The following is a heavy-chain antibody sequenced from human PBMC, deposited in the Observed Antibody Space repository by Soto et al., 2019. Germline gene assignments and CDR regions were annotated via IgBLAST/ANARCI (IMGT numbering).Heavy chain of an antibody. CDR3: ARTPSA. Sequence: QVQLQESGPGLVKPSQTLSLTCTVSGGSISSGGYYWSWIRQHPGKGLEWIGYIYYSGSTYYHPFLKSRITIIVNQSKDQVPLKLGPVAAADTAVYYCARTPSAWGQGTLVTVSS. CDR1: GGSISSGGYY. CDR2: IYYSGST. J-gene: IGHJ5*02. V-gene: IGHV4-31*03.